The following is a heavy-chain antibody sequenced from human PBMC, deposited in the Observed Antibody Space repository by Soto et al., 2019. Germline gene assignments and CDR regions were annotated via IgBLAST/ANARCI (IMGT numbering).Heavy chain of an antibody. Sequence: QVQLVQSGAEVKKPGSSVKVSCKASGGTFSSYAISWVRQAPGQGLEWMGRIIPIFGTANYAQKFQGRVTITADESTSPAYRELSSLRSEDTAVYYCARVGASPVGYGGNSGDYYYYYGMDVWGQGTTVTVSS. CDR2: IIPIFGTA. V-gene: IGHV1-69*15. CDR3: ARVGASPVGYGGNSGDYYYYYGMDV. CDR1: GGTFSSYA. D-gene: IGHD4-17*01. J-gene: IGHJ6*02.